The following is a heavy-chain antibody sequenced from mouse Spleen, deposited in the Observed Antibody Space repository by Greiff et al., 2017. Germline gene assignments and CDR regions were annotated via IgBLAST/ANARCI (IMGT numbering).Heavy chain of an antibody. D-gene: IGHD1-1*01. CDR2: ISGGGGNT. V-gene: IGHV5-9*01. J-gene: IGHJ2*01. CDR3: ARDNYYGSSPFDY. Sequence: EVKVVESGGGLVKPGGSLKLSCAASGFTFSSYTMSWVRQTPEKRLEWVATISGGGGNTYYPDSVKGRFTISRDNAKNTLYLQMSSLRSEDTALYYCARDNYYGSSPFDYWGQGTTLTVSS. CDR1: GFTFSSYT.